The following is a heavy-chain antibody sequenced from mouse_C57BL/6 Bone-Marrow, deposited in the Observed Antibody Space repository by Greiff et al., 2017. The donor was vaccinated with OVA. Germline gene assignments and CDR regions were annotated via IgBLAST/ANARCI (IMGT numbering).Heavy chain of an antibody. J-gene: IGHJ3*01. CDR1: GFSFNTYA. V-gene: IGHV10-1*01. CDR3: VRPLYDYDEGFAY. CDR2: IRSKSNNYAT. D-gene: IGHD2-4*01. Sequence: GGGLVQPKGSLKLSCAASGFSFNTYAMNWVRQAPGKGLEWVARIRSKSNNYATYYADSVKDRFTISRDDSESMLYLQMNNLKTEDTAMYYCVRPLYDYDEGFAYWGQGTLVTVSA.